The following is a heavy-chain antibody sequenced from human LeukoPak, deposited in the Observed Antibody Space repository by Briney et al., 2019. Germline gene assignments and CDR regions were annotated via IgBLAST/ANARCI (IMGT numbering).Heavy chain of an antibody. CDR1: GYTFTGYY. Sequence: ASVKVSCKASGYTFTGYYMHRVRQAPGQGLEWMGRINPNSGGTNYAQKFQGRVTMTRDTSISTAYMELSRLRSDDTAVYYCASIEVVVVIRDQRWLQSTLDYWGQGTLVTVSS. CDR3: ASIEVVVVIRDQRWLQSTLDY. CDR2: INPNSGGT. J-gene: IGHJ4*02. V-gene: IGHV1-2*06. D-gene: IGHD3-22*01.